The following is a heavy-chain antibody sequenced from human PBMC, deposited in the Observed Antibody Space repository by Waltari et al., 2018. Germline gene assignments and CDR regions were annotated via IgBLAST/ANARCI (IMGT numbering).Heavy chain of an antibody. CDR2: MNPNSGNT. J-gene: IGHJ6*03. D-gene: IGHD4-4*01. V-gene: IGHV1-8*03. CDR3: ARARRTVTTGGSYYYYYMDV. CDR1: GYTFTSYD. Sequence: QVQLVQSGAEVKKPGASVKVSCKASGYTFTSYDINWVRQATGQRLGWMGWMNPNSGNTGYAQKFQGRVTITRNTSISTAYMELSSLRSEDTAVYYCARARRTVTTGGSYYYYYMDVWGKGTTVTVSS.